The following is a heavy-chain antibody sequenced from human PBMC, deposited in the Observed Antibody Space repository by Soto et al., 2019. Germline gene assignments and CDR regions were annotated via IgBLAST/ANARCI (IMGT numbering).Heavy chain of an antibody. Sequence: GSLRLSCAASAFTFSSYWMSWVRQAPGKGLEWVVNIKQDGSEKYYVDSVKGRFTISRDNAKNSLYLQMNSLRAEDTAVYYCARDLFEAARRGEYAFDIWGQGTMVTVSS. J-gene: IGHJ3*02. V-gene: IGHV3-7*03. CDR1: AFTFSSYW. D-gene: IGHD3-16*01. CDR2: IKQDGSEK. CDR3: ARDLFEAARRGEYAFDI.